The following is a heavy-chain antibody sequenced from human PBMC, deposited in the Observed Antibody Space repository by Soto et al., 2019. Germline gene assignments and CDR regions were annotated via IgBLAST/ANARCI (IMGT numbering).Heavy chain of an antibody. V-gene: IGHV3-23*01. CDR3: AKIKGFLEWLSPFDY. CDR2: ISGSGGST. Sequence: GGSLRLSCAASGFTFSSYAMSWVRQAPGKGLEWVSAISGSGGSTYYADSVKGRFTISRDNSKNTLYLQMNSLRAGDTAVYYCAKIKGFLEWLSPFDYWGQGTLVTVSS. J-gene: IGHJ4*02. D-gene: IGHD3-3*01. CDR1: GFTFSSYA.